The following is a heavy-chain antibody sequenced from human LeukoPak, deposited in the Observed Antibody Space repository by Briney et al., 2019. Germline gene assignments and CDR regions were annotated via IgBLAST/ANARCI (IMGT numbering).Heavy chain of an antibody. CDR1: GFTFSSYS. J-gene: IGHJ4*02. Sequence: GGSLRLSCAASGFTFSSYSMNWVRQAPGKGLEWVSSISSSSSYIYYADSVKGRLTISRDNAKNSLYLQMNSLRAEDTAVYYCARDDKYYYGSGSYEYWGQGTLVTVSS. CDR3: ARDDKYYYGSGSYEY. D-gene: IGHD3-10*01. V-gene: IGHV3-21*01. CDR2: ISSSSSYI.